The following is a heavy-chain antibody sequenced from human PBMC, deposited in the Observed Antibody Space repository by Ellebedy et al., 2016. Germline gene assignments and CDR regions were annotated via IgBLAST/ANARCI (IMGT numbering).Heavy chain of an antibody. CDR2: ISYDGSEK. Sequence: GGSLRLSXAASGFTFSSYDMQWVRQAPGKGLECISLISYDGSEKYYADSVKGRFTVSKDTSKNTLYLQMTSLRVEDTAVYYCARDLYRSSGWPTPAGFWGQGTLVTVSS. CDR3: ARDLYRSSGWPTPAGF. J-gene: IGHJ4*02. CDR1: GFTFSSYD. D-gene: IGHD2-2*01. V-gene: IGHV3-30*03.